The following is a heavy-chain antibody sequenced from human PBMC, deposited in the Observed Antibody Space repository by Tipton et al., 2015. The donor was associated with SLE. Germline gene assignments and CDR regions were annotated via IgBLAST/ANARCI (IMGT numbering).Heavy chain of an antibody. V-gene: IGHV3-64D*09. CDR3: VTAMVISIFDY. J-gene: IGHJ4*02. D-gene: IGHD5-18*01. CDR1: GFTFSSYA. Sequence: SLRLSCSASGFTFSSYAMHWVRQAPGKGLEYVSAISSNGGSTYYADSVKGRFIISRDNSKNTLYLQMSSLRAEDTAVYYCVTAMVISIFDYWGQGTLVTVSS. CDR2: ISSNGGST.